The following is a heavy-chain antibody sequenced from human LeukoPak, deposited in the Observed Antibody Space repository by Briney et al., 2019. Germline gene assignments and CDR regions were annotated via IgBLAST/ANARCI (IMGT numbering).Heavy chain of an antibody. Sequence: GGSLRLSCAAPGFTFSNYAMSWVRQAPGKGLEWGSVISGSGGTTYYADSLKVRFTISRDNSKNTLYLQMSSLRAEDTAVYYCAKECSGSYYSFDYWGQGTLVTVSS. J-gene: IGHJ4*02. CDR2: ISGSGGTT. D-gene: IGHD1-26*01. CDR3: AKECSGSYYSFDY. V-gene: IGHV3-23*01. CDR1: GFTFSNYA.